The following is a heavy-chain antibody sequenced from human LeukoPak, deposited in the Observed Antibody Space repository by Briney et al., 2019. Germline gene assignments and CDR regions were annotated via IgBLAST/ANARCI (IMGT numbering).Heavy chain of an antibody. CDR1: GFTFSSYA. D-gene: IGHD3-22*01. CDR3: ATALHYYDSSGYWSIDY. Sequence: PGRSLRLSCAASGFTFSSYAMHWVRQAPGKGLEWVAVISYDGSNKYYADSVKGRFTISRDNSKNTLYLQMNSLRAEDTAVYYCATALHYYDSSGYWSIDYWGQGTLVTVSS. J-gene: IGHJ4*02. V-gene: IGHV3-30*04. CDR2: ISYDGSNK.